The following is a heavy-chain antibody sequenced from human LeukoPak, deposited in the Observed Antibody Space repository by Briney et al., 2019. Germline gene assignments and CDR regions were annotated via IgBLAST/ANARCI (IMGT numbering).Heavy chain of an antibody. CDR3: ARGYGSGTANFDY. Sequence: SETLSLTCSVSDGSINSYYWNWIRRPPGKGLEWIGYIYYNGNTNYSPSLKSRVTMSVDTSKNLFSLKVSSVTAADTAVYYCARGYGSGTANFDYWGQGTLVTVSS. V-gene: IGHV4-59*01. CDR2: IYYNGNT. J-gene: IGHJ4*02. CDR1: DGSINSYY. D-gene: IGHD3-10*01.